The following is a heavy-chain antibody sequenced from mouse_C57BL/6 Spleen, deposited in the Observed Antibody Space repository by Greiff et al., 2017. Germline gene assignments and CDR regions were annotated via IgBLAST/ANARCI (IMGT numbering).Heavy chain of an antibody. CDR2: INPSYGGT. D-gene: IGHD2-5*01. CDR3: ENGSNSVRYFEG. Sequence: QVQLQQPGTELVKPGASVKLSCKASGYTFTSYWMHWVKQRPGQGLEWIGNINPSYGGTNYNEKFKSKATMTVDKSSSTAYMQLSSQTSEDSAVYYCENGSNSVRYFEGWGKGTTLTVSS. J-gene: IGHJ2*01. V-gene: IGHV1-53*01. CDR1: GYTFTSYW.